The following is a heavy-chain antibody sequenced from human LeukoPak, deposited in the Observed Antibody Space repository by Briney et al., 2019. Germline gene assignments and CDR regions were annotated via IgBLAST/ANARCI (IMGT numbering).Heavy chain of an antibody. CDR1: GGTFSSYA. CDR2: IIPILGIA. J-gene: IGHJ4*02. CDR3: ARERVDSGYDPTPFDY. Sequence: SVKVPCKASGGTFSSYAISWVRQAPGQGLEWMGRIIPILGIANYAQKFQGRVTITADKSTSTAYMELSSLRSEDTAVYYCARERVDSGYDPTPFDYWGQGTLVTVSS. D-gene: IGHD5-12*01. V-gene: IGHV1-69*04.